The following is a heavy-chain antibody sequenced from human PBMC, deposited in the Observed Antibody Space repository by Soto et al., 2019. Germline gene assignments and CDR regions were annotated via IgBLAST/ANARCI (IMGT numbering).Heavy chain of an antibody. CDR1: GYTFTSYG. Sequence: ASVKVSCKASGYTFTSYGISWVRQAPGQGLEWMGWISAYNGNTNYAQKLQGRVTMTTDTSTSTAYMELRSLRSDDTAVYYCARSLKLGSPVRYYGMDVWGQGTTVTV. CDR2: ISAYNGNT. J-gene: IGHJ6*02. CDR3: ARSLKLGSPVRYYGMDV. V-gene: IGHV1-18*04. D-gene: IGHD7-27*01.